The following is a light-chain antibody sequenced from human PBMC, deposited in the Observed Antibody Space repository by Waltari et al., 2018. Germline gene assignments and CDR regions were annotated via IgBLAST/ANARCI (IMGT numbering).Light chain of an antibody. CDR3: QQYGSSPWT. J-gene: IGKJ1*01. Sequence: EIVLTQSPGTLSLSSGERATPSCRASHSVSSSYLAWYQQKPGQAPRVLIHGASNRATGIPDRFSGSGSGTDFTLTISRLEPEDFAVYYCQQYGSSPWTFGQGTKVEIK. CDR1: HSVSSSY. CDR2: GAS. V-gene: IGKV3-20*01.